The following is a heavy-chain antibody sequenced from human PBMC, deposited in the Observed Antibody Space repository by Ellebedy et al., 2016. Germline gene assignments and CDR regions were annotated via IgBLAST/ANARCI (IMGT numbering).Heavy chain of an antibody. J-gene: IGHJ4*02. D-gene: IGHD3-3*01. CDR2: ISAYNGNT. Sequence: ASVKVSXXASGYTFTSYGISWVRQAPGQGLEWMGWISAYNGNTNYAQKLQGRVTMTTDTSTSTAYMELRSLRSDDTAVYYCGRASYIGSGPGHWGQGTLVTVSS. CDR3: GRASYIGSGPGH. CDR1: GYTFTSYG. V-gene: IGHV1-18*01.